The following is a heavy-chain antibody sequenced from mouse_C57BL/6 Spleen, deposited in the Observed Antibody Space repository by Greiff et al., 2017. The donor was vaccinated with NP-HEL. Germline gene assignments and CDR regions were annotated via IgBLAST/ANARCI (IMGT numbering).Heavy chain of an antibody. CDR3: ASGYDDYLYYFDY. CDR1: GFNIKNTY. CDR2: IDPANGNT. Sequence: EVMLVESVAELVRPGASVKLSCTASGFNIKNTYMHWVKQRPEQGLEWIGRIDPANGNTKYAPKFQGKATITADTSSNTAYLQLSSLTSEDTAIYYCASGYDDYLYYFDYWGQGTTLTVSS. J-gene: IGHJ2*01. V-gene: IGHV14-3*01. D-gene: IGHD2-3*01.